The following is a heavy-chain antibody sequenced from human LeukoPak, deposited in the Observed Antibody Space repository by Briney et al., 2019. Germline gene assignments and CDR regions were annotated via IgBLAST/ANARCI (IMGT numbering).Heavy chain of an antibody. CDR3: ARNREYSSSWYVDY. J-gene: IGHJ4*02. D-gene: IGHD6-13*01. CDR2: LYSGGTT. V-gene: IGHV3-66*01. CDR1: GFTVSSNY. Sequence: GGSLRLSCAVSGFTVSSNYMSWVRQAPGKGLEWVSVLYSGGTTYYADSVKDRFTISRDNSKNMLYLQMNSLRAEDTAVYHCARNREYSSSWYVDYWGQGTLVTVSS.